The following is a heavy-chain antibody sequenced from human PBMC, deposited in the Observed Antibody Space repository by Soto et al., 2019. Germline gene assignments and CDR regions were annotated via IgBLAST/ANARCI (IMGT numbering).Heavy chain of an antibody. D-gene: IGHD3-3*01. CDR2: MDPNSGST. J-gene: IGHJ6*02. CDR1: GDTFTTYD. V-gene: IGHV1-8*01. CDR3: ARERKFDFWRKGLDV. Sequence: AAVKVSCSTSGDTFTTYDSNWGLQAPGQGLEWLGWMDPNSGSTGYAQNFQGRITMTRNISRNTAHMELSSLQSEDTAVYYCARERKFDFWRKGLDVWGQGTKVTVSS.